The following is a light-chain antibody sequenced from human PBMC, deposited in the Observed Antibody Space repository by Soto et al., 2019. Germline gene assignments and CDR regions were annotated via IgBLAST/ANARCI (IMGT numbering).Light chain of an antibody. CDR2: EVS. CDR1: SSDVGGYNY. J-gene: IGLJ1*01. V-gene: IGLV2-14*01. Sequence: QSALTQPASVSGSPGQSITISCTGTSSDVGGYNYVSWYQQHPGKAPKLMIYEVSNRPSGVSNRLSGSKSGNTASLTISGLQAEDEADYYCSSYTSSSTYVFATGTKLTVL. CDR3: SSYTSSSTYV.